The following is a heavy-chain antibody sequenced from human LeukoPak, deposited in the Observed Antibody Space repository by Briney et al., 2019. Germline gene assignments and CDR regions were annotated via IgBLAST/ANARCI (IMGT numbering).Heavy chain of an antibody. D-gene: IGHD3-10*01. CDR3: ARDGFGSGSYRDYYYYMDV. CDR1: GDSISRGSYF. V-gene: IGHV4-61*02. CDR2: IYTSGST. Sequence: PSETLSLTCTVSGDSISRGSYFWRWGRQPAAKGVDWIERIYTSGSTNYNPSLKSRVTISVDTSKNQFSLKLRSVTAADTAVYCCARDGFGSGSYRDYYYYMDVWGKGTTVTISS. J-gene: IGHJ6*03.